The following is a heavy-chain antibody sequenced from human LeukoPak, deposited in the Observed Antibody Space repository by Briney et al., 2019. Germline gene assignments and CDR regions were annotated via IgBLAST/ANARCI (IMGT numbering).Heavy chain of an antibody. CDR1: GGSISSSSYY. Sequence: PSETLSLTCTVSGGSISSSSYYWGWIRQPPGKGLEWIGSIYYSGSTYYNPSLKSRVTISVDTSKNQFSLKLSSVTAADTAVYYCARNLLYSYGPNWFDPWGQGTLVTVSS. J-gene: IGHJ5*02. CDR3: ARNLLYSYGPNWFDP. V-gene: IGHV4-39*01. CDR2: IYYSGST. D-gene: IGHD5-18*01.